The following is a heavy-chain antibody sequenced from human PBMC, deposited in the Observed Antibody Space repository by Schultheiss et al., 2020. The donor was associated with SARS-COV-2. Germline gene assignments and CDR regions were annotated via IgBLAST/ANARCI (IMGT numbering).Heavy chain of an antibody. CDR2: IYHSGST. CDR3: ARTGYYDSSGYLAFDY. CDR1: GFSLSTSGMC. D-gene: IGHD3-22*01. Sequence: LVKPTQTLTLTCTFSGFSLSTSGMCVSWIRQPPGKGLEWIGYIYHSGSTYYNPSLKSRVTISVDRSKNQFSLKLSSVTAADTAVYYCARTGYYDSSGYLAFDYWGQGTLVTVSS. V-gene: IGHV4-30-2*01. J-gene: IGHJ4*02.